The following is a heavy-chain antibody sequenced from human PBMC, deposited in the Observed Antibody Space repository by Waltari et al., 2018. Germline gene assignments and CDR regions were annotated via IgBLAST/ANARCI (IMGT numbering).Heavy chain of an antibody. CDR1: GYTFTGYY. J-gene: IGHJ5*02. CDR2: IKPNSGGT. CDR3: ARVLVKRIAAAANNWFDP. Sequence: QVQLVQSGAEVKKPGASVKVSCKASGYTFTGYYMHWVRQAPGQGVEWMGWIKPNSGGTNQAQKFQGRVTMTRDTSISTAYMELSRLRSDDTAVYYWARVLVKRIAAAANNWFDPWGQGTLVTVSS. V-gene: IGHV1-2*02. D-gene: IGHD6-13*01.